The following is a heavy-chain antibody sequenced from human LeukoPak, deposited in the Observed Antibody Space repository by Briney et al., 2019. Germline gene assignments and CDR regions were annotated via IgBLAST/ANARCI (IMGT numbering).Heavy chain of an antibody. CDR3: AMMYYDFWSGYAFDI. J-gene: IGHJ3*02. Sequence: SETLSLTCAVSGGSISSYYWSWIRQPPGKGLEWIGYIYYSGSTNYNPSLKSRVTISVDTSKNQFSLKLSSVTAADTAVYYCAMMYYDFWSGYAFDIWGQGTMVTVSS. D-gene: IGHD3-3*01. CDR2: IYYSGST. V-gene: IGHV4-59*01. CDR1: GGSISSYY.